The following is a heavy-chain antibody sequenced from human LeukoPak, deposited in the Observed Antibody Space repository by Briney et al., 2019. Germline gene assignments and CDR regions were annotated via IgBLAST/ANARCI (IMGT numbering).Heavy chain of an antibody. CDR3: ARVLYRLISPSFDY. D-gene: IGHD1-26*01. CDR1: GYTFTGYY. Sequence: GASVKVSCKASGYTFTGYYMHWVRQAPGQGLEWMGRINPNSGGTNYAQKFQGRVTMTRDTSISTAYMELSRLRSDDTAVYYCARVLYRLISPSFDYWGQGTLVTVSS. CDR2: INPNSGGT. J-gene: IGHJ4*02. V-gene: IGHV1-2*06.